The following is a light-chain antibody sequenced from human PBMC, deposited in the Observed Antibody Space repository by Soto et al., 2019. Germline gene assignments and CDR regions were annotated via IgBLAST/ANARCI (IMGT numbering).Light chain of an antibody. Sequence: QSVLTQAPSASGTPGQRVTISCSGSSSNIGSNTVTWYQQVPGTAPKLLIYSNDQRPSEVPDRFSGSKSGTSASLAIAGLQSEDEADYYCAAWDDSLNGWVFGGGTKLTVL. CDR3: AAWDDSLNGWV. CDR1: SSNIGSNT. V-gene: IGLV1-44*01. CDR2: SND. J-gene: IGLJ3*02.